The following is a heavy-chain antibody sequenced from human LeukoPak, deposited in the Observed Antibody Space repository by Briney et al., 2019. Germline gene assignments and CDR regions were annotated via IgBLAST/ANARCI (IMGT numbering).Heavy chain of an antibody. CDR1: GFTFSNYA. CDR3: VKGGATVLDYFDY. CDR2: ITSNGEST. D-gene: IGHD1-26*01. V-gene: IGHV3-64D*06. J-gene: IGHJ4*02. Sequence: PGGSLRLSCSASGFTFSNYAMLWVRQAPGKGLEYVSVITSNGESTDYADSVKGRFIISRDNSKITLYLQMSSLRTGDTAVYYCVKGGATVLDYFDYWGQGTLVTVSS.